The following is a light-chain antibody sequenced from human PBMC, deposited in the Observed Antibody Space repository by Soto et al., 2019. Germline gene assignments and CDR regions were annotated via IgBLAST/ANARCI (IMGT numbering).Light chain of an antibody. CDR2: GAS. CDR1: QTVTSNY. CDR3: QQYGSSPFT. J-gene: IGKJ5*01. Sequence: EIVLTQSPGTLSLSPGERATLSCRASQTVTSNYLAWYQQKPGQAPRLLIYGASTRAFGIPDRFRGSGSGTDFTLTISRLEPEDFAVYYCQQYGSSPFTFGQGTRLEI. V-gene: IGKV3-20*01.